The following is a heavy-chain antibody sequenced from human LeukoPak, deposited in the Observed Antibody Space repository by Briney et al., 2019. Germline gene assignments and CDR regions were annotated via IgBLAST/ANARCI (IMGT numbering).Heavy chain of an antibody. Sequence: ASVKVSCKASGGTFSSHAISWVRQAPGQGLEWMGRIIPILGIANYAQKFQGRVTITADKSTSTAYMELSSLRSEDTAVYYCARGRITMIVVGGVFDYWGQGTLVTVSS. CDR3: ARGRITMIVVGGVFDY. J-gene: IGHJ4*02. CDR2: IIPILGIA. V-gene: IGHV1-69*04. D-gene: IGHD3-22*01. CDR1: GGTFSSHA.